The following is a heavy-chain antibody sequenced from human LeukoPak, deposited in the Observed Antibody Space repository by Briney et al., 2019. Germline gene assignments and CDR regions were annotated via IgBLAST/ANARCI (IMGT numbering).Heavy chain of an antibody. D-gene: IGHD3-16*02. CDR1: GFTFSSYA. J-gene: IGHJ4*02. CDR3: ARDGITFGGVIVYYFDY. Sequence: PGRSLRLSCAASGFTFSSYAMHWVRQAPGKGLEWVAVISYDGSNKYYADSAKGRFTISRDNSKNTLYLQMNSLRAEDTAVYYCARDGITFGGVIVYYFDYWGQGTLVTVSS. V-gene: IGHV3-30-3*01. CDR2: ISYDGSNK.